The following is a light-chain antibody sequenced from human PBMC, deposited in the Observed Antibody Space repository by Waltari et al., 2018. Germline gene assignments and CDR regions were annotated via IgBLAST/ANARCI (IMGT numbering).Light chain of an antibody. J-gene: IGKJ4*01. CDR1: QSISSW. Sequence: DIQMTQSPSTLSASVGARVTITCRASQSISSWLAWYRQKPGKAPKLLIYKASSLESGVPSRFSGSGSGTEFTLTISSLQPDDFATYYCQQYNSYSETFGGGTKVEIK. CDR3: QQYNSYSET. V-gene: IGKV1-5*03. CDR2: KAS.